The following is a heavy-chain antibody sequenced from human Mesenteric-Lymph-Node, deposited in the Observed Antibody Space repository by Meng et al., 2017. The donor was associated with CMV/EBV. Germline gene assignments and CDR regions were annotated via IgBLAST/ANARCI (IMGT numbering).Heavy chain of an antibody. J-gene: IGHJ4*02. V-gene: IGHV5-51*01. D-gene: IGHD1-7*01. CDR3: ARRDSRTIAEYFDY. CDR1: GYTFTNYW. CDR2: IFPGDSDT. Sequence: GGSLRLSCKASGYTFTNYWIGWVRQMPGKGLELMGIIFPGDSDTRYSPSFQGQVTISADKSINTAYLQWSSLKASDTAMYFCARRDSRTIAEYFDYWGQGTLVTVSS.